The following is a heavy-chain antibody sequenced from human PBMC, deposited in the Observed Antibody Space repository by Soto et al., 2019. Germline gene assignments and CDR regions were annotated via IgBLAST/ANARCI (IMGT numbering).Heavy chain of an antibody. V-gene: IGHV1-2*02. CDR1: GYTFTAYY. Sequence: GASVKVSCKASGYTFTAYYLHWFRQAPGQGPEWMGWINPYVGDTKYSQKFQGRVTMTRDTSIDTAYMELSRLKPDDTAVYYCSRGPSHGAFDCWGQGTSVTVSS. CDR2: INPYVGDT. CDR3: SRGPSHGAFDC. J-gene: IGHJ4*02. D-gene: IGHD5-18*01.